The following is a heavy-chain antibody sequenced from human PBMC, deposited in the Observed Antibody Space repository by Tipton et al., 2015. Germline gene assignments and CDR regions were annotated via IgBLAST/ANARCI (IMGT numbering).Heavy chain of an antibody. CDR2: IYYSGST. D-gene: IGHD4-23*01. CDR3: ARARGRHGGLFDS. CDR1: SGSISRSY. J-gene: IGHJ4*02. Sequence: GLVKPSETLSLTCTVSSGSISRSYWSWIRQPPGKGLEWIGYIYYSGSTNYNPSLKSRVTISVDTSKTQFSLKMSSVTASDTAVYYCARARGRHGGLFDSWGQGILVTVSS. V-gene: IGHV4-59*01.